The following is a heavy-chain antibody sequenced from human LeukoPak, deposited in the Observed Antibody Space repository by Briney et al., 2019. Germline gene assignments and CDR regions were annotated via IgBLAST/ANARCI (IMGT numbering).Heavy chain of an antibody. CDR3: ARSGSYPDDFDY. CDR1: GFTLSSYW. Sequence: GGSLRLSCAASGFTLSSYWVSWVRQAPGKGLEWVANIKQDGSEKYYVDSVKGRFTISRDNAKNSLYLQMNSLRAEDTAVYYCARSGSYPDDFDYWGQGTLVTVSS. D-gene: IGHD1-26*01. J-gene: IGHJ4*02. V-gene: IGHV3-7*01. CDR2: IKQDGSEK.